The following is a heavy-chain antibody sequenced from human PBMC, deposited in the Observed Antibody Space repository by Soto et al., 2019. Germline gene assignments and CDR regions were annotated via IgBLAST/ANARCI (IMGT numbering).Heavy chain of an antibody. CDR1: GFTVSDYY. CDR2: SSNSGTFS. CDR3: ARSGDNYDRLDY. J-gene: IGHJ4*02. D-gene: IGHD5-12*01. Sequence: GALRLSCEGSGFTVSDYYMSWIRQAPGKGLEWISYSSNSGTFSRYADSVKGRFSISRDNTKNLLYLQMNSLRAEDTAVYYRARSGDNYDRLDYWGQGTPVTVSS. V-gene: IGHV3-11*06.